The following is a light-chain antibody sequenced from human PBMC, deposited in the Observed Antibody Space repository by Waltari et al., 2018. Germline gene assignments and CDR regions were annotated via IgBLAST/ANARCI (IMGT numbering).Light chain of an antibody. J-gene: IGKJ2*03. CDR3: MQGSRPFS. Sequence: DVVMTQSPLSLPVTLGQPASISCRSNGSLAYLTWFYQRPGQAPRRLIHLASRRDSGVPDRFIGSGSGTAFTLQITRVEPEDLGVYYCMQGSRPFSFGQGTKLEIK. V-gene: IGKV2-30*01. CDR1: GSLAY. CDR2: LAS.